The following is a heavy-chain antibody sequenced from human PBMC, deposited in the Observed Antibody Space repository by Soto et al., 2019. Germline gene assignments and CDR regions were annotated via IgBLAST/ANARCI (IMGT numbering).Heavy chain of an antibody. CDR1: GGSISNYY. V-gene: IGHV4-59*01. J-gene: IGHJ4*02. CDR2: IYSSGST. D-gene: IGHD5-18*01. Sequence: SETLSLTCTVSGGSISNYYWSWIRQPPGKGLEWIGYIYSSGSTNYNPSLKSRVTISVDTSKNQFSLKVNPVTAADTAVYYCARDHPHSYGVYYFDYWGQGTPVTVSS. CDR3: ARDHPHSYGVYYFDY.